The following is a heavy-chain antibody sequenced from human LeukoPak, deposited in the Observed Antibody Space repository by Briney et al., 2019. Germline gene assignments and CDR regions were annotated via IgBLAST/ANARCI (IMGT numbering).Heavy chain of an antibody. J-gene: IGHJ4*02. CDR3: AKDIAYGDPKAYHFDY. V-gene: IGHV3-9*01. D-gene: IGHD4-17*01. CDR1: GFTFDDYA. CDR2: ISWNSDSI. Sequence: GRSLRLSCAASGFTFDDYAMHWVRQAPGKGLEWVSGISWNSDSIGYADSVKGRFTISRDNAKNSLYLQMNSLRAEDTALYYCAKDIAYGDPKAYHFDYWGQGTLVTVSS.